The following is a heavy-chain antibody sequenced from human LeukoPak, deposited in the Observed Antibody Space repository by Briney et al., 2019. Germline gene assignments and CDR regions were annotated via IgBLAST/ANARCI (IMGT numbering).Heavy chain of an antibody. CDR2: ISSSGSTI. D-gene: IGHD4-17*01. CDR1: GFTISSYA. V-gene: IGHV3-48*04. Sequence: GGSLRLSCAVSGFTISSYAMSWVRQAPGKGLEWVSYISSSGSTIYYADSVKGRFTISRDNAKNSLYLEMNSLRAEDTAVYYCARVYGDYVFYAFDIWGQGTMVTVSS. CDR3: ARVYGDYVFYAFDI. J-gene: IGHJ3*02.